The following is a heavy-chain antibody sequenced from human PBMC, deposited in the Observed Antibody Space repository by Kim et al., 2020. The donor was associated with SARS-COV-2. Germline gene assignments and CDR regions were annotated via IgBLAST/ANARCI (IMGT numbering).Heavy chain of an antibody. V-gene: IGHV4-39*01. CDR2: IYYSGST. D-gene: IGHD6-19*01. Sequence: SETLSLTCTVSGGSISSSSYYWGWIRQPPGKGLEWIGSIYYSGSTYYNPSLKSRVTISVDTCKNQFSLQLSTVTAADTAVYYCARRLGGWRNYGMDVWGQGTTVTVSS. J-gene: IGHJ6*02. CDR3: ARRLGGWRNYGMDV. CDR1: GGSISSSSYY.